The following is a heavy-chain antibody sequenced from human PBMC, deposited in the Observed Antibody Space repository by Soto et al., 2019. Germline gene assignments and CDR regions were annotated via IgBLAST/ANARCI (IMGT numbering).Heavy chain of an antibody. J-gene: IGHJ6*02. CDR2: IYYSGST. CDR1: GGSISSGGYY. Sequence: PSETLSLTCTVSGGSISSGGYYWSWIRQHPGKGLEWIGYIYYSGSTYYNPSLKSRVTISVDTSKNQFSLKLSSVTAADTAVYYCARDRAGGGKAYYYYGMDVWGRGTQVTVSS. D-gene: IGHD2-15*01. V-gene: IGHV4-31*03. CDR3: ARDRAGGGKAYYYYGMDV.